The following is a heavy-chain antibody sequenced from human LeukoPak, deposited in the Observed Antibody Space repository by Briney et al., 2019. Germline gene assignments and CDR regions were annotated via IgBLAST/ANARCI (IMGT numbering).Heavy chain of an antibody. V-gene: IGHV1-2*06. J-gene: IGHJ4*02. CDR3: AIDVSVFVAAAEY. Sequence: ASVKVSCKASGYTFTGYYMHWVRQAPGQGLEWMGRTNPNSAGTSYAQKFQGRVTMTRDTSISTAYMELSRLRSDDTAVYYCAIDVSVFVAAAEYWGQGTLVTVSS. D-gene: IGHD6-13*01. CDR2: TNPNSAGT. CDR1: GYTFTGYY.